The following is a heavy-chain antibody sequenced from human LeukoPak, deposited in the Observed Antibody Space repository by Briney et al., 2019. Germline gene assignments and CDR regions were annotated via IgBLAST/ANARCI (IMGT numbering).Heavy chain of an antibody. CDR2: IYSDGST. Sequence: GGSLRLSCAASGFTVRSNYMSWVRQAPGKGLEWVSVIYSDGSTYYADSVKGRFTISRDNAKNSLYLQMNSLRAEDTAVYYCARDRIAARTYYYYGMDVWGQGTTVTVSS. J-gene: IGHJ6*02. V-gene: IGHV3-53*01. CDR1: GFTVRSNY. CDR3: ARDRIAARTYYYYGMDV. D-gene: IGHD6-6*01.